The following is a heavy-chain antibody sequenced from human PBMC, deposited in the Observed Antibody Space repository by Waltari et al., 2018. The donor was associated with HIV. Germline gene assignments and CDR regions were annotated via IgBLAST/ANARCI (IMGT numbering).Heavy chain of an antibody. CDR2: ISSSSSYI. Sequence: EVQLVESGGGLVKPGGSLRLSCAAAGFTLSSYSMNWVRPAPGKGLEWVSSISSSSSYIYYADSVKGRFTISRDNAKNSLYLQMNSLRAEDTAVYYCARVDYYHSTKSRYFDSWGQGTLVTVSS. J-gene: IGHJ4*02. D-gene: IGHD3-22*01. CDR1: GFTLSSYS. V-gene: IGHV3-21*01. CDR3: ARVDYYHSTKSRYFDS.